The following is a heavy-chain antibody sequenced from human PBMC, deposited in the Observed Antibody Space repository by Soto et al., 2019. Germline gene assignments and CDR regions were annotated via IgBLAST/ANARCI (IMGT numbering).Heavy chain of an antibody. D-gene: IGHD2-2*01. CDR3: AIESGLVPAAMINYYYGMDV. J-gene: IGHJ6*02. Sequence: GGSLRLSCAASGFTFSDYYMSWIRQAPGKGLEWVSYISSSGSTIYYADSVKGRFTISRDNAKNSLYLQMNSLRAEDTDVYYCAIESGLVPAAMINYYYGMDVWGQGTTVTVS. V-gene: IGHV3-11*01. CDR2: ISSSGSTI. CDR1: GFTFSDYY.